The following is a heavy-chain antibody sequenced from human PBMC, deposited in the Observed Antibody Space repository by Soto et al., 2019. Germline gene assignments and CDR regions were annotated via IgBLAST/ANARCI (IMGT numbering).Heavy chain of an antibody. CDR3: AKDASTYYYDSSGPPPLDY. CDR2: ISGSGGST. D-gene: IGHD3-22*01. J-gene: IGHJ4*02. Sequence: PGGSLRLSCAASGFTFSSYAMSWVRQAPGKGLEWVSVISGSGGSTYYADSVKGRFTISRDYSKNTLYLQMNSLRAEDTAVYYCAKDASTYYYDSSGPPPLDYWGQGTLVTVSS. V-gene: IGHV3-23*01. CDR1: GFTFSSYA.